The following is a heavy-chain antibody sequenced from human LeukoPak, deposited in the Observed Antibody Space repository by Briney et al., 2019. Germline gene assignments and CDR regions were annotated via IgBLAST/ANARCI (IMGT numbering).Heavy chain of an antibody. CDR3: ATMGGVVVVPAALDY. J-gene: IGHJ4*02. CDR1: GYTFTGYY. Sequence: ASVKVSCKASGYTFTGYYMHWVRQAPGQGLEWMGWINPNSGGTNYAQKFQGRVTMNRDTSISTAYMELSRLRSDDTAVYYCATMGGVVVVPAALDYWGQGTLVTVSS. CDR2: INPNSGGT. D-gene: IGHD2-2*01. V-gene: IGHV1-2*02.